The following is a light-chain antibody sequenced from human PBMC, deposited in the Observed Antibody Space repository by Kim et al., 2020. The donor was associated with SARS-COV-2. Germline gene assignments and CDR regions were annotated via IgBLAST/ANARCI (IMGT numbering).Light chain of an antibody. Sequence: GQRVTIACSGSSSNSGSNYVYWFQQLPGTAPKLLIYRNNQRPSAVPDRFSGSKSGTSASLAISGLRSEDEADYYCAAWDDSLSGRVFGGGTQLTVL. CDR2: RNN. CDR3: AAWDDSLSGRV. V-gene: IGLV1-47*01. CDR1: SSNSGSNY. J-gene: IGLJ3*02.